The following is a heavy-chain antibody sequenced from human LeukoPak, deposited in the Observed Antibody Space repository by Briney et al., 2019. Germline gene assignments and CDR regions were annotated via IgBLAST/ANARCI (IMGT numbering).Heavy chain of an antibody. D-gene: IGHD2-15*01. CDR2: INHSGST. CDR1: GGSFSGYY. J-gene: IGHJ6*02. V-gene: IGHV4-34*01. CDR3: AREGYCRGGTCYYGMDV. Sequence: SETLSLTCAVYGGSFSGYYWGWIRQPPGKGLEWIGEINHSGSTNYNPSLKSRVTISTDTSKNQFSLKLNSVTAADTAVYYCAREGYCRGGTCYYGMDVWGQGTTVTVSS.